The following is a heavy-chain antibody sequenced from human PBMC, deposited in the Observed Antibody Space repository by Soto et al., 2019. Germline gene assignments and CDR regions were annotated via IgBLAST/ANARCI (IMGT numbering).Heavy chain of an antibody. V-gene: IGHV1-8*01. CDR3: ARAAPSGDVVDI. J-gene: IGHJ4*02. CDR1: GSTLSSYA. Sequence: QVQLVQPGAAVKRPGASVKVSCKASGSTLSSYAITWVRQATGQGLEWMGWMNPSNGDTGSAQKFQGRLTMTRKTSISTAYMELTSLRSDDTAVYYCARAAPSGDVVDIWGQGTLVTVSS. D-gene: IGHD2-21*01. CDR2: MNPSNGDT.